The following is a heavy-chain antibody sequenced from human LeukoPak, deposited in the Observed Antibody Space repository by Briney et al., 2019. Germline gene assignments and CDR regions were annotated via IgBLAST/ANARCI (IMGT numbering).Heavy chain of an antibody. Sequence: PSETLSLTCTVSGDSISSYYWSWIRQPPGKGLEWIGYIYYSGSTNYNPSLKSRVTISVDTSKNQFSLKLSSVTAADTAVYYCARVKLRFSGFDPWGQGTLVTVSS. D-gene: IGHD3-3*01. CDR1: GDSISSYY. CDR2: IYYSGST. J-gene: IGHJ5*02. V-gene: IGHV4-59*01. CDR3: ARVKLRFSGFDP.